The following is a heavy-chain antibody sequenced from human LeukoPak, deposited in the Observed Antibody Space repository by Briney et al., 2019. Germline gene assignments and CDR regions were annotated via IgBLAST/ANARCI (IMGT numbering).Heavy chain of an antibody. V-gene: IGHV3-74*01. Sequence: PGGSLRLSCAASGFTFSGYWMHWVRQTPGRGLVWVSRINSDGSITSHADSVKGRFTTSRDNAKNTLYLQVNSLRAEDTAVYYCARGSGSYSPFDYWGQGTLVTVSS. CDR3: ARGSGSYSPFDY. D-gene: IGHD3-10*01. CDR2: INSDGSIT. CDR1: GFTFSGYW. J-gene: IGHJ4*02.